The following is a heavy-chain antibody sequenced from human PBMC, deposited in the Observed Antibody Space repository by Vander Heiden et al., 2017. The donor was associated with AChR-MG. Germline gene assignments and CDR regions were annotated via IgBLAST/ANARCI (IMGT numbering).Heavy chain of an antibody. V-gene: IGHV4-31*03. Sequence: QVQLQESGPGLVQPSQTLSLTCPVSGGSISSGGYYWSWIRQHPGKGLDWIGYIYYSGSTYYNPSLKSRVTISVDTSKNQFSLKLSSVTAADTAVYYCARVVDITMVQGVGAFDIWGQGTMVTVSS. CDR1: GGSISSGGYY. D-gene: IGHD3-10*01. J-gene: IGHJ3*02. CDR3: ARVVDITMVQGVGAFDI. CDR2: IYYSGST.